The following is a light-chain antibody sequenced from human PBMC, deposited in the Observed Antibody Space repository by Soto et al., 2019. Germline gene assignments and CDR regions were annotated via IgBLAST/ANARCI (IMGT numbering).Light chain of an antibody. CDR1: STYNL. CDR2: EGS. V-gene: IGLV2-23*01. CDR3: SSYAGAVV. J-gene: IGLJ2*01. Sequence: QSVLTQPASVSGSPGQSITISCTETSTYNLVSWFQHHPGIAPQLMLYEGSNRPSGTSNRFSGSKTGKTASLTISGLQAGDEADYYCSSYAGAVVFGGGTKLTVL.